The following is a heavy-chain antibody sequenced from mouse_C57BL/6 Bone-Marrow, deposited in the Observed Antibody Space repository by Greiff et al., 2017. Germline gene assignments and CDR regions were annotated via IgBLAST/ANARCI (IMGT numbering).Heavy chain of an antibody. V-gene: IGHV1-42*01. CDR2: INPSTGGT. CDR1: GYSFTGYY. D-gene: IGHD3-2*02. CDR3: ARRAAQATGPWFAY. Sequence: LVESGPELVKPGASVKISCKASGYSFTGYYMNWVKQSPEKSLEWIGEINPSTGGTTYNQKFKAKATLTVDKSSSTAYMQLKSLTSEDSAVYYCARRAAQATGPWFAYWGQGTLVTVSA. J-gene: IGHJ3*01.